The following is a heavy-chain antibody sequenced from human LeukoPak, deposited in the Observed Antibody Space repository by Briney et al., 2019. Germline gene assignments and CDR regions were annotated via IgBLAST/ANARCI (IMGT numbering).Heavy chain of an antibody. Sequence: GGSLRLSCAASGFTFSSYWMHWVRQAPGKGLVWVSRINTDGTVTNYADSVKGRSIISRDNANSALFLHMTSLSAEDTAVYYCMRGVSRNHGNFDYWGQGTVVTVSS. J-gene: IGHJ4*02. CDR1: GFTFSSYW. D-gene: IGHD1-14*01. CDR2: INTDGTVT. V-gene: IGHV3-74*01. CDR3: MRGVSRNHGNFDY.